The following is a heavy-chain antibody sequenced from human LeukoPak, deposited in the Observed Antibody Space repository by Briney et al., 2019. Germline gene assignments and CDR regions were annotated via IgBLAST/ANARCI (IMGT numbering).Heavy chain of an antibody. J-gene: IGHJ3*02. CDR3: AREQLKGGDLDAFDI. Sequence: GGSLRLSCAASGFTFSSYGMHWVRQAPGKGLEWVAVIWYDGSNKYYAASVKGRFTISRDNSKNTLYLQMNSLRAEDTAVYYCAREQLKGGDLDAFDIWGQGTMVTVSS. CDR2: IWYDGSNK. CDR1: GFTFSSYG. D-gene: IGHD2-21*02. V-gene: IGHV3-33*01.